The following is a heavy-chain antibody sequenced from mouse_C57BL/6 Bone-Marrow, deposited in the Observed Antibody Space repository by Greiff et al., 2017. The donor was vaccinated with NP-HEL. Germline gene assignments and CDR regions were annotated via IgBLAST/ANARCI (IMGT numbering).Heavy chain of an antibody. J-gene: IGHJ2*01. D-gene: IGHD1-1*01. Sequence: EVKVVESGGGLVKPGGSLKLSCAASGFTFSSYAMSWVRQTPEKRLEWVATISDGGSYTYYPDNVKGRFTISRDNAKNNLYLQMSHLKSEDTAMYYCARAVVATRKYFDYWGQGTTLTVSS. CDR1: GFTFSSYA. CDR2: ISDGGSYT. V-gene: IGHV5-4*03. CDR3: ARAVVATRKYFDY.